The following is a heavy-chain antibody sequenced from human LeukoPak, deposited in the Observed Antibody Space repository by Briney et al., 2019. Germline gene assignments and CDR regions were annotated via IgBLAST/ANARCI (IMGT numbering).Heavy chain of an antibody. D-gene: IGHD3-22*01. CDR2: IYTSGST. CDR3: ARDGDSSGYSDY. CDR1: GGSISSYY. J-gene: IGHJ4*02. V-gene: IGHV4-4*07. Sequence: SETLSLTCIVSGGSISSYYWSWIRQPAGKGLEWIGRIYTSGSTNYNPSLKSRVTMSVDTSKNQFSLKLSSVTAADTAVYYCARDGDSSGYSDYWGQGTLVTVSS.